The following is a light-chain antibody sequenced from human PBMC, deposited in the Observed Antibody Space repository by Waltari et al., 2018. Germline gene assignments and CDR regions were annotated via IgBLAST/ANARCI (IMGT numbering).Light chain of an antibody. V-gene: IGLV8-61*01. CDR3: VLYMRNGIYV. CDR2: SPN. Sequence: QTVVTQEPSFSVSPGGTVTLTSGVSSGSVSDYSPPWYQRTPGQPPRPLLSSPNIRAPGVPDRFSGSTLGNKAALTITGAQADDEADYYCVLYMRNGIYVFGTGTKVTVL. CDR1: SGSVSDYS. J-gene: IGLJ1*01.